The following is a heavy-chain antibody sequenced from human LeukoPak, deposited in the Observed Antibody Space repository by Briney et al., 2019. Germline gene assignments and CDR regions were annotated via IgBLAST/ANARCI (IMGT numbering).Heavy chain of an antibody. J-gene: IGHJ4*02. CDR1: GFTFSSYA. Sequence: GGSLRLSCAASGFTFSSYAMHWVRQAPGKGLEWVAVISYDGSNKYYADSVKGRFTISRDNSKNTLYLQMNSLRAEDTAVYYCARDHGYNWNYLFYFDYWGQGTLVTVSS. D-gene: IGHD1-7*01. V-gene: IGHV3-30*04. CDR2: ISYDGSNK. CDR3: ARDHGYNWNYLFYFDY.